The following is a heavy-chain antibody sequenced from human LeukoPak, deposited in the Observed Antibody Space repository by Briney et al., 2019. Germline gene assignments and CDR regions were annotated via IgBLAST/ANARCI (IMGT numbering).Heavy chain of an antibody. D-gene: IGHD3-10*01. Sequence: GSLRLSCAASGFTFRSYGMHWVRQAPGKGLEWVAFIRYDGSNKYSADSVKGRFTISRDNAKNTLYLQMNSLRLEDTAVYYCAKDYYGSGSYVDYWGQGTLVTVSS. CDR3: AKDYYGSGSYVDY. CDR2: IRYDGSNK. CDR1: GFTFRSYG. J-gene: IGHJ4*02. V-gene: IGHV3-30*02.